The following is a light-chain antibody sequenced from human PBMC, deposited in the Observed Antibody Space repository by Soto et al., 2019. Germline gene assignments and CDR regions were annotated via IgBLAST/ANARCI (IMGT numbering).Light chain of an antibody. V-gene: IGLV1-40*01. Sequence: QSVLTQPPSVSGAPGQRVTIYCTGSSSNIGANYDVQWYQQLPGTAPRLLIYGNNNRPSGVPDRISGSKSGTSASLAITGLQAEDEGHYYCQSYDSSLSAVVFGGGTKVTVL. CDR3: QSYDSSLSAVV. J-gene: IGLJ2*01. CDR2: GNN. CDR1: SSNIGANYD.